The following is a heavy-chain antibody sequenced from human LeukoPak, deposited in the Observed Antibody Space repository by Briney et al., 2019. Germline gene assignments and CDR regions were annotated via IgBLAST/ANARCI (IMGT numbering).Heavy chain of an antibody. CDR1: QFIFSNAW. CDR2: IKSKTDGGTT. J-gene: IGHJ3*02. CDR3: TTAPLPTYYPPI. Sequence: GGSLRLSCVASQFIFSNAWMSWVRQAPGKGLEWVGRIKSKTDGGTTDYAAPVKGRFTISRDDSKNTLYLQMNSLKTEDTAVYYCTTAPLPTYYPPIWGQGTMVTVSS. D-gene: IGHD2-21*01. V-gene: IGHV3-15*01.